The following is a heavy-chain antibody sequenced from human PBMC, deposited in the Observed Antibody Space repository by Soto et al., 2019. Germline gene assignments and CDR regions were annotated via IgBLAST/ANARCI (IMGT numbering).Heavy chain of an antibody. V-gene: IGHV3-23*01. Sequence: GSLSLSCAASGFTFSSYAMSWVRQAPGKGLEWVSAISGSGGSTYYADSVKGRFTISRDNSKNTLYLQMNSLRAEDTAVYYCAKVRGVGVAGPADYWGQGTLVTVSS. CDR2: ISGSGGST. CDR1: GFTFSSYA. CDR3: AKVRGVGVAGPADY. D-gene: IGHD6-19*01. J-gene: IGHJ4*02.